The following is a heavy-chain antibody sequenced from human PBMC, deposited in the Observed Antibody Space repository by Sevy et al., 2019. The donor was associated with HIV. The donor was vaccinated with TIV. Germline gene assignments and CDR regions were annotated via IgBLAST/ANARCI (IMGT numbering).Heavy chain of an antibody. CDR1: GGSISSSSYY. J-gene: IGHJ6*02. V-gene: IGHV4-39*01. Sequence: SETLSLTCTVSGGSISSSSYYWGWIRQPPGMGLEWIGSIYYSGSTYYNPSLKSRVTISVDTSKTQFSLKLSSVTAADTAVYYCARGGTSSSWYGYYYYYYGMDVWGQGTTVTVSS. D-gene: IGHD6-13*01. CDR2: IYYSGST. CDR3: ARGGTSSSWYGYYYYYYGMDV.